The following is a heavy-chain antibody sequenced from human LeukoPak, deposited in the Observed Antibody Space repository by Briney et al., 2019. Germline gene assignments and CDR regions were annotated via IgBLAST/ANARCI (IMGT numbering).Heavy chain of an antibody. CDR3: ARRDNDFWSGYFS. J-gene: IGHJ4*02. Sequence: GESLKISCKGSAYSFTSYWIGWVRQMPGKGLEWMGIIYPGDSDTRYSPSFQGQVTISADKSISTAYLQWSSLKASDTAMYYCARRDNDFWSGYFSWGQGTLVTVSP. D-gene: IGHD3-3*01. CDR2: IYPGDSDT. CDR1: AYSFTSYW. V-gene: IGHV5-51*01.